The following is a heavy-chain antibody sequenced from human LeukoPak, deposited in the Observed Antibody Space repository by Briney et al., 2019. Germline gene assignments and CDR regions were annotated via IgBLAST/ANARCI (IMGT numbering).Heavy chain of an antibody. V-gene: IGHV5-51*01. CDR3: ARHIQCSGWHLDY. D-gene: IGHD6-19*01. J-gene: IGHJ4*02. CDR2: IYPGDSDT. CDR1: GYSFTSYW. Sequence: GGSLQISCRDSGYSFTSYWIAWVRQMPGKGLEWMGIIYPGDSDTRYSPSFQGLVTFSADKSISTAYLQWSSLTASDTAMYYCARHIQCSGWHLDYWGQGTLVTVSS.